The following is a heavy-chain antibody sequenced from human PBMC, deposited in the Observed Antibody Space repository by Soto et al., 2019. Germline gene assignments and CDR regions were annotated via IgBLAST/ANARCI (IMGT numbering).Heavy chain of an antibody. D-gene: IGHD2-15*01. V-gene: IGHV1-69*13. J-gene: IGHJ4*02. CDR2: IIPIFGTA. CDR1: GGTFSSYA. Sequence: VASVKVSCKASGGTFSSYAISWVRQAPGQGLEWMGGIIPIFGTANYAQKFQGRVTITADESTSTAYMELSSLRSEDTAVYYCAREVAVQYYFDYWGQGTLVTVSS. CDR3: AREVAVQYYFDY.